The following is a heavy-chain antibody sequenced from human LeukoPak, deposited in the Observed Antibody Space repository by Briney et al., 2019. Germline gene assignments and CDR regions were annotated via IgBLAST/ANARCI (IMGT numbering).Heavy chain of an antibody. J-gene: IGHJ4*02. CDR3: ARGVHTYYYDSSGYYFDY. D-gene: IGHD3-22*01. Sequence: SETLSLTCTVSGASVSSASYWTWIRQPPGKGVEWIAHIYNGVNTNYNPSLKSRVTISVDTSKNQFSLKLSSVTAADTAVYYCARGVHTYYYDSSGYYFDYWGQGTLVTVSS. V-gene: IGHV4-61*01. CDR1: GASVSSASY. CDR2: IYNGVNT.